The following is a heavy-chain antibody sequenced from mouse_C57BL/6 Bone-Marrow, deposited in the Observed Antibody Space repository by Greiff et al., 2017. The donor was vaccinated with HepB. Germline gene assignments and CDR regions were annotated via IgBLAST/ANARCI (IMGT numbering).Heavy chain of an antibody. J-gene: IGHJ4*01. Sequence: EVQLQQSGPELVKPGASVKISCKASGYTFTDYYMNWVKQSHGMSLEWIGDINPNNGGTSYNQKFKGKATLTVDKSSSTAYMELRSLTSEDSAVYYCAREKVVALYYYAMDYWGQGTSVTVSS. D-gene: IGHD1-1*01. CDR1: GYTFTDYY. CDR3: AREKVVALYYYAMDY. V-gene: IGHV1-26*01. CDR2: INPNNGGT.